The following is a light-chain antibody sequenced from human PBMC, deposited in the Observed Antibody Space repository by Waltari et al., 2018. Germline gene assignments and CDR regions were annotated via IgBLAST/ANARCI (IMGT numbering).Light chain of an antibody. CDR1: EGVGTD. J-gene: IGKJ2*01. Sequence: EIVMTQSPVTISVSPGEGVTLSCTASEGVGTDVAWYRHKPGQPPRLRIYYANARATGVTARISGSGSGTDVTLTISSLEPEDFAFYYCQQSRQWPRRTFGQGTKLEI. CDR3: QQSRQWPRRT. CDR2: YAN. V-gene: IGKV3D-15*01.